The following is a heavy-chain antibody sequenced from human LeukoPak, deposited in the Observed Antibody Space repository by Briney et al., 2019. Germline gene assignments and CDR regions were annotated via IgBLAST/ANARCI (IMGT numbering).Heavy chain of an antibody. J-gene: IGHJ4*02. Sequence: SETLSLTCSVSGGSISSSSYYWGWIRQPPGKGLEWIGSIYYSGSTFYNPSLKSRVTISVDTSKNQFSLKLNSVTAADTAVYYCARYFGTTGTPNYWGQGTLVTISS. D-gene: IGHD1-1*01. V-gene: IGHV4-39*01. CDR2: IYYSGST. CDR1: GGSISSSSYY. CDR3: ARYFGTTGTPNY.